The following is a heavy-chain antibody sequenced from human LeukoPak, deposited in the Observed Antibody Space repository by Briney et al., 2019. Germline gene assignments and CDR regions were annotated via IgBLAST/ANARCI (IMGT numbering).Heavy chain of an antibody. D-gene: IGHD4-17*01. CDR3: ARGEYLADYGDYFDY. J-gene: IGHJ4*02. CDR2: ISSSSSYI. Sequence: GGSLRLSCAASGFTFSSYSMNWVRQAPGKGLEWVSSISSSSSYIFYADSVKGRFTISRDNAKNSLYLQMNSLRAEDTAVYYCARGEYLADYGDYFDYWGQGTQVAVSS. V-gene: IGHV3-21*01. CDR1: GFTFSSYS.